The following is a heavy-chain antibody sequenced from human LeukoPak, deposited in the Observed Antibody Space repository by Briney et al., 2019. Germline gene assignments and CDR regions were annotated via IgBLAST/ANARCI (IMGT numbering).Heavy chain of an antibody. CDR3: ARDLHSWSGYSYGEGAFDI. CDR2: INPNSGGT. CDR1: GYTFTGYY. D-gene: IGHD5-18*01. V-gene: IGHV1-2*02. Sequence: GASVKVSCKASGYTFTGYYMHWVRQAPGQGLEWMGWINPNSGGTNYAQKFQGRVTMTRDTSTSTVYMELSSLRSEDTAVYYCARDLHSWSGYSYGEGAFDIWGQGTMVTVSS. J-gene: IGHJ3*02.